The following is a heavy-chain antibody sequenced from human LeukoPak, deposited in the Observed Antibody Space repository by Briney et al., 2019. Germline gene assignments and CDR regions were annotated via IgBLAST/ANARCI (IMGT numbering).Heavy chain of an antibody. CDR2: IRDSGEA. J-gene: IGHJ5*02. CDR1: GFRVSDYY. CDR3: ARDRAANQDWVEFDP. D-gene: IGHD3/OR15-3a*01. Sequence: PGGSLRLSCAVSGFRVSDYYMSWVRQAPGKGLEWVGLIRDSGEAFYADFARGRFAISRDESENTFDLQMNSLRVEDTAVYFCARDRAANQDWVEFDPWGQGTPVIVSS. V-gene: IGHV3-66*03.